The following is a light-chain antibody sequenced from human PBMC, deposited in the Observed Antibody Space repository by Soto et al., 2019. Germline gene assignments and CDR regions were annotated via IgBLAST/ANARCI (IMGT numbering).Light chain of an antibody. CDR1: QSVLYTSNNKNY. CDR3: QQYYTTLWT. CDR2: WAS. J-gene: IGKJ1*01. Sequence: DIVMTQSPDSLAVSLGERATINCKSSQSVLYTSNNKNYLAWYQQKPGQPPKLLIYWASTRESGVPDRFSGSGSGTDITLTISSLQAEDVAVYYCQQYYTTLWTFGQGTKVEIK. V-gene: IGKV4-1*01.